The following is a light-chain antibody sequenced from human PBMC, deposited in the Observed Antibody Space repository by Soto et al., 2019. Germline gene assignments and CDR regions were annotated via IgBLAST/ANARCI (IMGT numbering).Light chain of an antibody. V-gene: IGKV1-5*03. Sequence: DIHMTQSPSTLSAPVGDRVTITCRASQSISSWLAWYQQKPWKAPKLLIYKASSLESGLPSRFSGSGSGTEFTLTISSLQPDDFATYYCQQYNTYQWTFGQGTKV. CDR3: QQYNTYQWT. CDR2: KAS. J-gene: IGKJ1*01. CDR1: QSISSW.